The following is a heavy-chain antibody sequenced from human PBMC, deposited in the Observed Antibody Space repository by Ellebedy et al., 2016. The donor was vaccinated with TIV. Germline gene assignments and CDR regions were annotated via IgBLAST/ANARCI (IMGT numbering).Heavy chain of an antibody. CDR2: INPNSGGT. J-gene: IGHJ4*02. D-gene: IGHD3-3*01. Sequence: AASVKVSCKASGYTFTGYYMHWVRQAPGQGLEWMGWINPNSGGTNYAQKFQGRVTMTRDTSISTAYMELSRLRSDDTAVYYCARSTYYDFWSGYYYYWGQGTLVTVSS. CDR1: GYTFTGYY. V-gene: IGHV1-2*02. CDR3: ARSTYYDFWSGYYYY.